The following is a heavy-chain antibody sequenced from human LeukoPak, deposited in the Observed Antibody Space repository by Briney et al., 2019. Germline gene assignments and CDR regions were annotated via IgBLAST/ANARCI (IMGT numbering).Heavy chain of an antibody. CDR3: ARGRRYSSGWYGIGPLFDY. J-gene: IGHJ4*01. V-gene: IGHV1-69*13. Sequence: ASVKVSCKASGGTFSSYAISRVRQAPGQGLEWMGGIIPIFGTANYAQKFQGRVTITADESTSTAYMELSSLRSEDTAVYYCARGRRYSSGWYGIGPLFDYWGHGTLVTVSS. D-gene: IGHD6-19*01. CDR2: IIPIFGTA. CDR1: GGTFSSYA.